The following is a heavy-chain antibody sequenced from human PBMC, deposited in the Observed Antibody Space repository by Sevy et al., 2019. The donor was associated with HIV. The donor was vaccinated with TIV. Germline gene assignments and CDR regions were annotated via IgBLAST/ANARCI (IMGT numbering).Heavy chain of an antibody. D-gene: IGHD2-8*01. Sequence: GGSLRLSCVVSGFNLNIYSMSWVRQAPGKGLEWVSTLSFGCGKINYANSVKGRFSISRDDSKNTLYLQMNSLRAEDTAVYFCAREGCTRPHDYWGQGTLVTVSS. J-gene: IGHJ4*02. V-gene: IGHV3-23*01. CDR3: AREGCTRPHDY. CDR2: LSFGCGKI. CDR1: GFNLNIYS.